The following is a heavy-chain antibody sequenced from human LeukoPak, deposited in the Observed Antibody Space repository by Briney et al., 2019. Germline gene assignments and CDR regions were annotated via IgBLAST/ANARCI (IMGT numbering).Heavy chain of an antibody. Sequence: SETLSLTCAVSGYSISSAYYWGWIRQPPGKGLEWIGSIYHSGSTYYNPSLKSRVTISVDTSKNQFSLKLSSVTAADTAVYYCARLVPLTVAGIFDYWGQGTLVTVSS. CDR1: GYSISSAYY. CDR3: ARLVPLTVAGIFDY. V-gene: IGHV4-38-2*01. J-gene: IGHJ4*02. D-gene: IGHD6-19*01. CDR2: IYHSGST.